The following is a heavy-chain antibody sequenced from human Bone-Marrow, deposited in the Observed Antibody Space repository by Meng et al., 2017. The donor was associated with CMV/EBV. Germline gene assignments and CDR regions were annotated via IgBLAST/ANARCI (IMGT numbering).Heavy chain of an antibody. CDR1: GFTFSGST. CDR3: ALGSGG. Sequence: LKLSCAASGFTFSGSTMHWVRQASGKGLEWVGRIRSKAHSYATVYTASVRGRFTISRDDSKNTAYLQMNSLKTEDTAVYYCALGSGGWGQGTLVTVSS. V-gene: IGHV3-73*01. CDR2: IRSKAHSYAT. D-gene: IGHD2-2*03. J-gene: IGHJ4*02.